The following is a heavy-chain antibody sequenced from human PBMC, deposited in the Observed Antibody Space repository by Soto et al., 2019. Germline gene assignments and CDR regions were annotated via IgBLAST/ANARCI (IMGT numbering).Heavy chain of an antibody. J-gene: IGHJ4*02. V-gene: IGHV4-31*03. D-gene: IGHD2-21*02. CDR2: IYYSGST. CDR3: GSYDFGGDCYSPLGFDY. Sequence: QVQLQESGPGLVKPSQTLSLTCTVSGGSISSGGYYWSWIRQHPGKGLEWIGYIYYSGSTYYNPSLKSRVTISVDTSKNQFSLKLSSVTAANTAVYYCGSYDFGGDCYSPLGFDYWGQGTLVTVSS. CDR1: GGSISSGGYY.